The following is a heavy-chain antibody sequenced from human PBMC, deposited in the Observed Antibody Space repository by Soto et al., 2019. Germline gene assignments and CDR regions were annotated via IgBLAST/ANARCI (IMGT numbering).Heavy chain of an antibody. J-gene: IGHJ4*02. V-gene: IGHV4-4*02. CDR2: IYHSGTT. CDR1: GASISNTDW. D-gene: IGHD1-26*01. CDR3: AIPGAGDFDY. Sequence: SETLSLTCAVSGASISNTDWWSWVRQPPGKGLEWIGEIYHSGTTNCDPSLKSRVTISLDKSKSLFSLTLTSLTAADTAVYYCAIPGAGDFDYWGQGTRVTV.